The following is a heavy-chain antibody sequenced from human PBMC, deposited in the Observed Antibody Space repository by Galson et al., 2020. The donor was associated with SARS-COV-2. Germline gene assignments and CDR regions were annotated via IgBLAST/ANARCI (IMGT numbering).Heavy chain of an antibody. Sequence: GESLKISCKASGYIFITEWIAWVRQMPGKGLEWMGIILPSDSDARYSPSFQGQVSISVDKSISTTYLEWSSLKASDSAMYYCVTGSYCRCGSCYDSWGQGTLVTVTS. J-gene: IGHJ5*01. CDR3: VTGSYCRCGSCYDS. V-gene: IGHV5-51*01. D-gene: IGHD2-15*01. CDR1: GYIFITEW. CDR2: ILPSDSDA.